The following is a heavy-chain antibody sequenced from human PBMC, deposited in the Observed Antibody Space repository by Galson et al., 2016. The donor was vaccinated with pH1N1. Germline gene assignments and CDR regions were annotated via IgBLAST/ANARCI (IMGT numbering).Heavy chain of an antibody. D-gene: IGHD3-3*01. CDR3: ARGGITIFGIVNPAFGMDV. CDR2: IGYDRSTI. J-gene: IGHJ6*02. CDR1: GFTFSSHG. Sequence: SLRLSCAASGFTFSSHGMHWVRQAPGKGLEWVALIGYDRSTIHYVESVKGRFTISRDTTKNTVYLQMSSLRAEDTAVYYCARGGITIFGIVNPAFGMDVWGQGTTVTVS. V-gene: IGHV3-33*01.